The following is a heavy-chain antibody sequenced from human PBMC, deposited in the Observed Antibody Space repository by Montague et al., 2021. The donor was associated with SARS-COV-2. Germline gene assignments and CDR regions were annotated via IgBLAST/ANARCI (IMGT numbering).Heavy chain of an antibody. D-gene: IGHD3-22*01. V-gene: IGHV4-30-4*01. Sequence: SQTLSLTCTVSGGSISSGDYYWSWIRQPPGKGLEWIGYIYYSGSAYYNPSLKSRVTISVDTSKNQFSLKLRSVTAADTAVYYCARADDSSGYYRNYYYYSMDVWGQGTTVTVSS. CDR1: GGSISSGDYY. CDR3: ARADDSSGYYRNYYYYSMDV. CDR2: IYYSGSA. J-gene: IGHJ6*02.